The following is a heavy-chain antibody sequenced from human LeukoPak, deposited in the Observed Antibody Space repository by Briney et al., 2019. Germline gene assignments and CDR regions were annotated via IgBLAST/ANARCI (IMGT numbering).Heavy chain of an antibody. CDR1: GGSISSYY. CDR2: IYYSGST. D-gene: IGHD3-10*01. CDR3: ARHFSSRGGSFDY. Sequence: SETLSLTCTVSGGSISSYYWSWIRQPPGKGLEWIGYIYYSGSTDYNPSLKSRVTISVDTSKNQFSLKLSSVTAADTAVYYCARHFSSRGGSFDYWGQGTLVTVSS. V-gene: IGHV4-59*08. J-gene: IGHJ4*02.